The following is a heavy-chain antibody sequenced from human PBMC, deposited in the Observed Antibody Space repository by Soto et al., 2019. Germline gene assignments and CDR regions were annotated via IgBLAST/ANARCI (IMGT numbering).Heavy chain of an antibody. V-gene: IGHV4-31*03. CDR3: ARDWGVVVDANRPDMDAFDI. Sequence: SETLSLTCTVSGGSISSGGYYWSWIRQHPGKGLEWIGYIYYSGSTYYNPSLKSRVTISVDTSKNQFSLKLSSVTAADTAVYYCARDWGVVVDANRPDMDAFDIWGQGTMVTVSS. D-gene: IGHD2-15*01. J-gene: IGHJ3*02. CDR2: IYYSGST. CDR1: GGSISSGGYY.